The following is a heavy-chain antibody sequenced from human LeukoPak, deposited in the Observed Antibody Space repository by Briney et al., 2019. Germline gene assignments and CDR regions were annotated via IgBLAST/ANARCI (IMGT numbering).Heavy chain of an antibody. Sequence: ASVKVSCKASGYTFTSYGISWVRQAPGQGLEWMGWISAYNGNTNYAQKLQGRVTMTTDTSTSTAYMELRSLRSDDTAVYYCARRRDHYGSGSYYILDYYYYMDVWGKGTTVTVSS. CDR2: ISAYNGNT. CDR1: GYTFTSYG. CDR3: ARRRDHYGSGSYYILDYYYYMDV. V-gene: IGHV1-18*01. J-gene: IGHJ6*03. D-gene: IGHD3-10*01.